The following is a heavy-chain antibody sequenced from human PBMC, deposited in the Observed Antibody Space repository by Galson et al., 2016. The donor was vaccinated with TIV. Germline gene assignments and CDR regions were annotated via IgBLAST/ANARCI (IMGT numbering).Heavy chain of an antibody. V-gene: IGHV1-69*13. Sequence: SVKVSCKASGVTFSSFAISWVRQAPGQGLEWVGRIIPIFGIANNAQKFQGRVTITADESTSTAYMELSSLTSEDTAVYYCASPFPGGDDFWSAYYDAFDVWGQGTMVTVSS. CDR1: GVTFSSFA. J-gene: IGHJ3*01. CDR3: ASPFPGGDDFWSAYYDAFDV. D-gene: IGHD3-3*01. CDR2: IIPIFGIA.